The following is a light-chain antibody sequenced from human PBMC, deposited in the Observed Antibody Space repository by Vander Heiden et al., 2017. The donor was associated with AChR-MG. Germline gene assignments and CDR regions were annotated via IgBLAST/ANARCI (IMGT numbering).Light chain of an antibody. Sequence: SYELTQPPSLSVSPGQTASITCSGNKLGEKYACWYQQKPGQSPVLVIYQDNRRPSGIPGRFSASNSGNTATLTISGTQAMDEADYYCQAWDASTRVFGGGTKLTVL. CDR3: QAWDASTRV. J-gene: IGLJ3*02. CDR2: QDN. CDR1: KLGEKY. V-gene: IGLV3-1*01.